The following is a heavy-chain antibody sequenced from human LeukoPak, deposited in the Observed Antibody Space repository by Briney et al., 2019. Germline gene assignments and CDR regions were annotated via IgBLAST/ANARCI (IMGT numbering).Heavy chain of an antibody. Sequence: SVKVSCKASGGTFSSYAISWVRQAPGQGLEWMGGIIPIFGTANYEQKFQGRVTITADESTSTAYMELSSLRSEDTAVYYCARNPYYYDSSGYYSEIIRWFDPWGQGTLVTVSS. D-gene: IGHD3-22*01. CDR1: GGTFSSYA. V-gene: IGHV1-69*13. J-gene: IGHJ5*02. CDR3: ARNPYYYDSSGYYSEIIRWFDP. CDR2: IIPIFGTA.